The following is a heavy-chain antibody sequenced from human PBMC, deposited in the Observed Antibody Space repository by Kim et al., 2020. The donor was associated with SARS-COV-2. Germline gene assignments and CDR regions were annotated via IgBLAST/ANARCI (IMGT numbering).Heavy chain of an antibody. Sequence: SLQSRVTISVATSKNQFSLKLSSVTAADTAVYYCARVGELGAPYYYGMGVWGQGTTVTVSS. CDR3: ARVGELGAPYYYGMGV. J-gene: IGHJ6*02. V-gene: IGHV4-59*01. D-gene: IGHD1-26*01.